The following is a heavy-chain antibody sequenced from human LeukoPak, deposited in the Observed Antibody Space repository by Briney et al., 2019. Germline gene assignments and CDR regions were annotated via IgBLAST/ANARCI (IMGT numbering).Heavy chain of an antibody. D-gene: IGHD3-22*01. V-gene: IGHV1-69*05. CDR3: ARDRDYYDSSGYDY. CDR1: GGTFSSYA. J-gene: IGHJ4*02. Sequence: SVKVSXKASGGTFSSYAISWVRQAPGQGLEWIGRIIPIFGTANYAQKFQGRVTITTDESTSTAYMELSSLRSEDTAVYYCARDRDYYDSSGYDYWGQGTLVTVSS. CDR2: IIPIFGTA.